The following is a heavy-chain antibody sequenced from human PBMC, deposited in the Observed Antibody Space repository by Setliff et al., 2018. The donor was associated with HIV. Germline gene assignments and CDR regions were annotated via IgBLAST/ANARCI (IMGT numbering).Heavy chain of an antibody. CDR3: ATGHNDYGVGGPNDAFDV. V-gene: IGHV4-61*02. D-gene: IGHD4-17*01. CDR2: IYTSGST. CDR1: GGSISSGSYY. Sequence: PSETLSLTCTVSGGSISSGSYYWSWIRQPAGKGLEWTGRIYTSGSTNYNPSLKSRVTISVDTSKNQFSLKLSSVTAADTAVYYCATGHNDYGVGGPNDAFDVWGQGTMVTVSS. J-gene: IGHJ3*01.